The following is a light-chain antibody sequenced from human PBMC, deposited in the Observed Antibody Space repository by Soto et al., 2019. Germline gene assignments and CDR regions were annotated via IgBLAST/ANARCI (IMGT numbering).Light chain of an antibody. CDR3: QKTYT. J-gene: IGKJ2*01. CDR2: SAS. CDR1: QSISTY. Sequence: DFQMTQSPSSLSASVGDRVTITCRASQSISTYLNWYQQKPGKAPRLLIYSASNLQSGVPSRFSGSGSGTDFTLTISSLHPKDFATYYCQKTYTFGQGTKLEIK. V-gene: IGKV1-39*01.